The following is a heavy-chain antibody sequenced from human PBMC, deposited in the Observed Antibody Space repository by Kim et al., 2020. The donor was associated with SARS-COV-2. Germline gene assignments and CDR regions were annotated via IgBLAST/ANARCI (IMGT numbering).Heavy chain of an antibody. J-gene: IGHJ4*02. V-gene: IGHV1-2*06. CDR1: GHAFTGYY. CDR3: AATGDH. CDR2: INPDTGGT. Sequence: ASVKVSCKASGHAFTGYYIYWVRQAPGQGLEWMGRINPDTGGTKYAQKFQDNVTMTRDTSTNTVYLELSSLRSDDTALYYCAATGDHWGQGTLVTVSS.